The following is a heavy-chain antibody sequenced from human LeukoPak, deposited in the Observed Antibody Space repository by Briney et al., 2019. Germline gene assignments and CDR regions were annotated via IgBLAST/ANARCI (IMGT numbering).Heavy chain of an antibody. D-gene: IGHD3-22*01. CDR1: GYSFTSYW. Sequence: GESLKISCKGSGYSFTSYWIGWVRQMPGKGLEWMGIIYPGDSDTGYSPSFQGQVTISADKSISTAYLQWSSLKASDTAMYYCARLVDSSADAFDIWGQGTMVTVSS. CDR3: ARLVDSSADAFDI. V-gene: IGHV5-51*01. CDR2: IYPGDSDT. J-gene: IGHJ3*02.